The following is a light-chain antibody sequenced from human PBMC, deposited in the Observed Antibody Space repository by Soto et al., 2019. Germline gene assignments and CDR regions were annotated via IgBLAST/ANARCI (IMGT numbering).Light chain of an antibody. J-gene: IGLJ3*02. V-gene: IGLV1-51*01. Sequence: QSALTQPPSVSAAPGQKVTISCSGSSSNIGSRFVCWYQQLPGMAPRILLYNTNERPSGVSDRFSGSKSGTSATLAITGLQTGDEADYYCGTWDTSVSGWVFGGGTKLTVL. CDR2: NTN. CDR1: SSNIGSRF. CDR3: GTWDTSVSGWV.